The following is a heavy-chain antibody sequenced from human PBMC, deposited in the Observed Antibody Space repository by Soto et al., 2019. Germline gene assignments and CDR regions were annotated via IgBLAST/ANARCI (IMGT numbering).Heavy chain of an antibody. CDR3: ARALQYSSSWYYFDY. CDR1: GYTFTSYA. CDR2: INAGNGNT. V-gene: IGHV1-3*01. Sequence: QVQLVQSGAEVKKPGASVKVSCKASGYTFTSYAMHWVRQAPGQRLEWMGWINAGNGNTKYSQKFQGRVTITRDTSASTAYMELSSLRSEDTAVYYCARALQYSSSWYYFDYWSQGTLVTVSS. J-gene: IGHJ4*02. D-gene: IGHD6-13*01.